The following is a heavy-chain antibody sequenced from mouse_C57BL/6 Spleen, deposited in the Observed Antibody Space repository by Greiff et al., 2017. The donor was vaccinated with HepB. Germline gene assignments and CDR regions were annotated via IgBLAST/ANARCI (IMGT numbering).Heavy chain of an antibody. J-gene: IGHJ2*01. CDR1: GYTFTDYE. V-gene: IGHV1-15*01. Sequence: QVQLQQSGAELVRPGASVTLSCKASGYTFTDYEMHWVKQTPVHGLEWIGAIDPETGGTAYNQKFKGKAILTADKSSSTAYMELRSLTSEDSAVYYCTRAFKGYFDYWGQGTTLTVSS. CDR3: TRAFKGYFDY. D-gene: IGHD1-3*01. CDR2: IDPETGGT.